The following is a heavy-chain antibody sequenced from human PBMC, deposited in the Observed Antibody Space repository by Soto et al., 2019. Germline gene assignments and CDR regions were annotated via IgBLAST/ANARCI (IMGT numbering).Heavy chain of an antibody. CDR1: GLTFSDRY. D-gene: IGHD4-17*01. V-gene: IGHV3-72*01. Sequence: VGSLRLSCAASGLTFSDRYMDWVRQAPGMGLEWVGRIRKKTNSYTTEYAASVKGRFIISRDDSTNSLYLQMSSLKTEDTAVYYCTTVTTVDYYFDYWGQGTLVTVSS. CDR3: TTVTTVDYYFDY. CDR2: IRKKTNSYTT. J-gene: IGHJ4*02.